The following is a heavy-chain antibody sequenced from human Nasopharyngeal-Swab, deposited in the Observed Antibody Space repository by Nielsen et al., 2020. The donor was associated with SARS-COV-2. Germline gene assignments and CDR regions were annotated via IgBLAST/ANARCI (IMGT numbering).Heavy chain of an antibody. Sequence: SETLSLTCTVSDRSISSSSYYWGWNRQPPGKGLEWIGSIYYSGSTYYNPSLKSRVTISVDTSKNQFSLKLSSVTAADTAVYYCARRQGGWLQAVHYFDYWGQGTLVTVS. D-gene: IGHD5-24*01. CDR1: DRSISSSSYY. CDR2: IYYSGST. V-gene: IGHV4-39*01. CDR3: ARRQGGWLQAVHYFDY. J-gene: IGHJ4*02.